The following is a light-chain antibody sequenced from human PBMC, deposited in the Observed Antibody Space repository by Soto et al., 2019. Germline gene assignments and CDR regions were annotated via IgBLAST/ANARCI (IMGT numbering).Light chain of an antibody. V-gene: IGLV4-69*01. Sequence: QAVVTQSPSASASLGASVKLTCTLSSGHSSYAIAWHQQQPEKGPRYLMKLNSDGSHKKGDGIPDRFSGSSSGAERYLTISSLQSEDEADYYCQTWGTGIRGVFGGGTKLTVL. CDR3: QTWGTGIRGV. CDR1: SGHSSYA. CDR2: LNSDGSH. J-gene: IGLJ2*01.